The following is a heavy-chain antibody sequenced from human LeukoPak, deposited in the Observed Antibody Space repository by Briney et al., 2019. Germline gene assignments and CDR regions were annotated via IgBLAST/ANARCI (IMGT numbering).Heavy chain of an antibody. CDR2: INEGGSQG. J-gene: IGHJ4*02. V-gene: IGHV3-7*01. CDR1: GFTFSSHW. CDR3: ARVSFGIAVAGADY. Sequence: PGGSLRLSCAAPGFTFSSHWMTWVRQAPGKGLERVANINEGGSQGYYVDSVKGRFTISRDNAKNSLYLQMNSLRAEDTAVYYCARVSFGIAVAGADYWGQGTLVTVSS. D-gene: IGHD6-19*01.